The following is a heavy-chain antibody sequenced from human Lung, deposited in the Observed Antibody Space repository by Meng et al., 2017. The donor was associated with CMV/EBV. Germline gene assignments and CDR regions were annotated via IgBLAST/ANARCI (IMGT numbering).Heavy chain of an antibody. Sequence: GESXKISCAASGFTFSSYDMSWVRQAPGKGLEWVSSIYTGGRDLYYVDSEKGRFTISRDNAKNSLYLQMNSLRAEDTAVYFCARVCGKGSGYDFDLWGQGTXVNVYS. J-gene: IGHJ4*02. V-gene: IGHV3-21*01. CDR1: GFTFSSYD. CDR2: IYTGGRDL. CDR3: ARVCGKGSGYDFDL. D-gene: IGHD5-12*01.